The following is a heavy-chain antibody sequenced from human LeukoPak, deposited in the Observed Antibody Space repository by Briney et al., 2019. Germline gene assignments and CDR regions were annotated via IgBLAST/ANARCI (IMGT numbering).Heavy chain of an antibody. J-gene: IGHJ4*02. CDR1: GFTFSDYY. CDR3: ARDSAGAQQQLVLFDY. V-gene: IGHV3-11*04. CDR2: ISSSGSTI. Sequence: GGSLRLSCAASGFTFSDYYMSWIRQAPGKGLEWVSYISSSGSTIYYADSVKGRFTISRDNAKNSLYLQMNSLRAEDTAVYYCARDSAGAQQQLVLFDYWGQGTLVTVSS. D-gene: IGHD6-13*01.